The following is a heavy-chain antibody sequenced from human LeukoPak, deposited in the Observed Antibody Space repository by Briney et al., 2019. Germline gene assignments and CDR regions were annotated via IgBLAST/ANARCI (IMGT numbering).Heavy chain of an antibody. CDR1: GFNFSSYS. CDR3: ARDSLRVVVVAATTARDAFDI. J-gene: IGHJ3*02. Sequence: GRSLRLSCAASGFNFSSYSMIWVRQAPGKGLEWVSYISRSSSTIYYADSVKGRFTISRDNAKNSLYLQMNSLRAEDTAVYYCARDSLRVVVVAATTARDAFDIWGQGTMVTVSS. D-gene: IGHD2-15*01. V-gene: IGHV3-48*01. CDR2: ISRSSSTI.